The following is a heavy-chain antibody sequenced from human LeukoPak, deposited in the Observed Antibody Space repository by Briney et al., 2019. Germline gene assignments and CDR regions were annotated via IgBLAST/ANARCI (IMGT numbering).Heavy chain of an antibody. CDR2: INPNSGDT. V-gene: IGHV1-2*06. D-gene: IGHD3-10*01. J-gene: IGHJ4*02. CDR1: GYTFTGYH. CDR3: ARELESSGSSFDS. Sequence: RASVKVSCKASGYTFTGYHMHWVRQAPGQGLEWMGRINPNSGDTNYAQKFQGRVTMTRDTSISTAYMELRSLRSDDTAVYYCARELESSGSSFDSWGQGTLVTVSS.